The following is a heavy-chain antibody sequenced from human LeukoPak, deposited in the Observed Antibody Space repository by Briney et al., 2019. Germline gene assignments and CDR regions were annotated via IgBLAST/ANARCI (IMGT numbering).Heavy chain of an antibody. V-gene: IGHV3-30*18. Sequence: ASGSTFRRSGMHWARQAPGKGLEWVAVISYDGSNKYYADSVKGRFTISRDNSKNTLYLQMDRLRAEDTAVYFCAKDPRTYAVYYFDYWGQGILVTVSS. D-gene: IGHD1-1*01. CDR3: AKDPRTYAVYYFDY. CDR2: ISYDGSNK. CDR1: GSTFRRSG. J-gene: IGHJ4*02.